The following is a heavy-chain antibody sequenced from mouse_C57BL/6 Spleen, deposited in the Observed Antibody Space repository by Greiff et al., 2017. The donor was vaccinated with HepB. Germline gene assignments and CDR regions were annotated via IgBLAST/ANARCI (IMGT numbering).Heavy chain of an antibody. CDR3: ARDSSAY. D-gene: IGHD3-2*02. CDR2: IYPSDSET. J-gene: IGHJ4*01. CDR1: GYTFTSYW. V-gene: IGHV1-61*01. Sequence: QVHVKQPGAELVRPGSSVKLSCKASGYTFTSYWMDWVKQRPGQGLEWIGNIYPSDSETHYNQKFKDKATLTVDKSSSTAYMQLSSLTSEDSAVYYCARDSSAYWGQGTSVTVSS.